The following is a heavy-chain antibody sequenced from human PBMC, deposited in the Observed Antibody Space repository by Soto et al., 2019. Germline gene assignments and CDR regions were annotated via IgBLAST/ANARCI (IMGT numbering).Heavy chain of an antibody. V-gene: IGHV3-23*01. CDR2: ISGSGGST. J-gene: IGHJ6*02. CDR3: AKGTVVVTAGGMDV. CDR1: GFTFSSYA. Sequence: EVQLLESGGGLVQPGGSLRLSCAASGFTFSSYAMSWVRQAPGKGLEWVSAISGSGGSTYYADSVKGRFTISRDNYKNTLYLQMNSLRAEDTAVYYCAKGTVVVTAGGMDVWGQGTTVTVSS. D-gene: IGHD2-21*02.